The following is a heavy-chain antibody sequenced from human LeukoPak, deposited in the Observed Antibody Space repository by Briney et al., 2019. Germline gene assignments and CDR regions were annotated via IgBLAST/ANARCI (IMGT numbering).Heavy chain of an antibody. J-gene: IGHJ4*02. V-gene: IGHV3-23*01. D-gene: IGHD3-22*01. CDR2: ISGSGDAT. CDR3: AKDRQSRGSLGFDY. Sequence: GGSLRLSCAASGFTFSGYSMSCVRQAPAKGPEWVSTISGSGDATYYADSVEGRFTISRDNSQNTLYVQMNSLRAEDTAVYYCAKDRQSRGSLGFDYWGQGALVIVSS. CDR1: GFTFSGYS.